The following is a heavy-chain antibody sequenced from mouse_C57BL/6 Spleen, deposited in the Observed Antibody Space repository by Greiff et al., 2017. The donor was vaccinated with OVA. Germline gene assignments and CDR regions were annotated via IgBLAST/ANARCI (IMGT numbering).Heavy chain of an antibody. CDR1: GFNIKDDY. D-gene: IGHD2-4*01. V-gene: IGHV14-4*01. J-gene: IGHJ4*01. CDR2: IDPENGDT. CDR3: TTDYDYDGYAMDY. Sequence: EVQLQQSGAELVRPGASVKLSCTASGFNIKDDYMHWVKQRPEQGLEWIGWIDPENGDTEYASKFQGKATITADTYSNTAYLQLSSLTSEDTAVYYCTTDYDYDGYAMDYWGQGTSVTVSS.